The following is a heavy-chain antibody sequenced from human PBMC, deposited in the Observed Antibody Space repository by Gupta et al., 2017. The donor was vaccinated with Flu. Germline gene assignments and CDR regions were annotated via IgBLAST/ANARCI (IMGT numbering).Heavy chain of an antibody. CDR1: GFSFSLYG. J-gene: IGHJ6*02. CDR3: AKDGPRVHYYYGMDV. CDR2: ISSDGSNI. D-gene: IGHD6-6*01. Sequence: QVQLVESGGGVVPPGTSLRLSCAASGFSFSLYGLHWVRQAPGKGLEWVAVISSDGSNIYYADSVKGRFTISRDNSKNTLYLQMNSLRADETALYYCAKDGPRVHYYYGMDVWGQGTTVTVSS. V-gene: IGHV3-30*18.